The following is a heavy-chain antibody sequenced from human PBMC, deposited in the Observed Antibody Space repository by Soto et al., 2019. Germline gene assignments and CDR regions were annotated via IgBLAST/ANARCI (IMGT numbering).Heavy chain of an antibody. J-gene: IGHJ6*03. CDR3: ARVYSCYDNYYYYYMDV. CDR2: IYSGGST. D-gene: IGHD5-12*01. V-gene: IGHV3-66*01. Sequence: GGSLRLSCAASGFTVSSNYMSWVRQAPGKGLEWVSVIYSGGSTYYADSVKGRFTISRDNSKNTLYLQMNSLRAEDTAVYYCARVYSCYDNYYYYYMDVWGKGTTVTVSS. CDR1: GFTVSSNY.